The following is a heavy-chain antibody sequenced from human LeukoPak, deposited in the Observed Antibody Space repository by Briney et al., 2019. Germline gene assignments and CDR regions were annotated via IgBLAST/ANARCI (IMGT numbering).Heavy chain of an antibody. CDR2: INQHGGDI. J-gene: IGHJ1*01. D-gene: IGHD6-19*01. CDR3: AKQYSSDWNGLAEYFQH. V-gene: IGHV3-7*03. Sequence: GGSLRLSCEASGFTFSTSTMHWVRQAPGKGLEWVANINQHGGDIHYVDSVKGRFTIPRDNSKNTLYLQMNSLRAEDTAVYYCAKQYSSDWNGLAEYFQHWGQGTLLTVSS. CDR1: GFTFSTST.